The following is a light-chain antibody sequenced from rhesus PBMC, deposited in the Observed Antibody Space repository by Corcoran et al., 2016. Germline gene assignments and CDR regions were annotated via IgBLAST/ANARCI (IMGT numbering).Light chain of an antibody. CDR2: EVN. Sequence: QAAPTQSPSVSGSPGQSVTISSTGTSSDICGYDRFSWYQQHPDKAPKLMIYEVNKRPSGVSDRFSGSKSGNTASLTISGLQAEDESHYYCSSHLSSYIFIFGEGTRLTVL. V-gene: IGLV2-13*03. CDR3: SSHLSSYIFI. CDR1: SSDICGYDR. J-gene: IGLJ1*01.